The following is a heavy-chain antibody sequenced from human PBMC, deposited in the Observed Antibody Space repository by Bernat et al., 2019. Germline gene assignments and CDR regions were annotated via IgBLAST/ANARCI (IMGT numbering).Heavy chain of an antibody. Sequence: QLQLQESGPGLVKPSETLSLTCTVSGGSISSSSYYWGWIRQPPGKGLEWIGSIYYCGSTYYNPSLKSRVTISVDTSKNQFSLKLSSVTAADTAVYYCASLGDTAYRYFDLWGRGTLVTVSS. J-gene: IGHJ2*01. D-gene: IGHD5-18*01. V-gene: IGHV4-39*01. CDR2: IYYCGST. CDR1: GGSISSSSYY. CDR3: ASLGDTAYRYFDL.